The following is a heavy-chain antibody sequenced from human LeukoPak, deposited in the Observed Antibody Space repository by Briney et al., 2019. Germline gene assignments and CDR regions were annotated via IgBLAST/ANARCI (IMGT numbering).Heavy chain of an antibody. V-gene: IGHV3-53*01. D-gene: IGHD3-22*01. J-gene: IGHJ4*02. CDR2: IYSGGTT. Sequence: PGGFLRLSCAASGFTVSNNYMSWVRQAPGKGLEWVSIIYSGGTTYYADSVKGRFTISRDNSKNTLFLQMNSLRAEDTAVYYCTKGDITMIPDWGQGTLVTVSS. CDR3: TKGDITMIPD. CDR1: GFTVSNNY.